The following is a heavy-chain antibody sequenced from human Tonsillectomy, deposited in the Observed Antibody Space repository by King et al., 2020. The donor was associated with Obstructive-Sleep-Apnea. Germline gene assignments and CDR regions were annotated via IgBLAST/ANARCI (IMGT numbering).Heavy chain of an antibody. J-gene: IGHJ4*02. CDR3: ARGVQYYSDSSDYYFDY. CDR1: EFTFSNYW. CDR2: LKKDGSER. Sequence: VQLVESGGGLVQPGGSLRLSCTVSEFTFSNYWMNWVRQAPGKGLEWVANLKKDGSERYYVDSVKGRFTISSDNAKNSLYLQMNSLRAEDTAVYYCARGVQYYSDSSDYYFDYWGLGTLVTVSS. V-gene: IGHV3-7*03. D-gene: IGHD3-22*01.